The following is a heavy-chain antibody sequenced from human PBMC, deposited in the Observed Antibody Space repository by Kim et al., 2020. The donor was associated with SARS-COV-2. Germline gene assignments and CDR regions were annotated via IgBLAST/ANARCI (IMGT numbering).Heavy chain of an antibody. V-gene: IGHV4-31*02. CDR3: AREITIFGVVRAFDI. Sequence: NPSLKSRITISGDTSKNQFSLKLSSVTAADTAVYFCAREITIFGVVRAFDIWGQGTMVTVSS. D-gene: IGHD3-3*01. J-gene: IGHJ3*02.